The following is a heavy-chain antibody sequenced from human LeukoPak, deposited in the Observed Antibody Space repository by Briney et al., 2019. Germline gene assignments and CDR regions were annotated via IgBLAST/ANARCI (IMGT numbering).Heavy chain of an antibody. CDR3: ARDQHDYVWGSYRFRGYFDY. J-gene: IGHJ4*02. Sequence: SSVKVSCKGSGGIFSSYAISWVRQAAGQGREWMGGIIPIFGTAKYAQKFQGRVTITTDESTSTAYMELSSLRSEDTAVYYCARDQHDYVWGSYRFRGYFDYWGQGTLVTVSS. CDR1: GGIFSSYA. V-gene: IGHV1-69*05. D-gene: IGHD3-16*02. CDR2: IIPIFGTA.